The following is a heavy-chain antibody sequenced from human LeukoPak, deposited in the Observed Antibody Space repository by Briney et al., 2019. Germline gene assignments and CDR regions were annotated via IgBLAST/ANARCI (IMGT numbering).Heavy chain of an antibody. J-gene: IGHJ3*02. V-gene: IGHV4-39*01. CDR1: GGSISSSSYY. Sequence: SETLSLTCTVSGGSISSSSYYWGWIRQPPGKGLEWIGSIYYSGSTYYNPSLKSRVTISVDTSKNQFSLKLSSVTAADTAVYYCARRPLVGATSDAFDIWGLGTMVTVSS. D-gene: IGHD1-26*01. CDR2: IYYSGST. CDR3: ARRPLVGATSDAFDI.